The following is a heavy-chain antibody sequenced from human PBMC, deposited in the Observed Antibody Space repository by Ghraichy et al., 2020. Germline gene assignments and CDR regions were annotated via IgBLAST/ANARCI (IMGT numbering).Heavy chain of an antibody. J-gene: IGHJ6*02. CDR3: ARGAVAGTRWDYQHSGMDV. Sequence: SQTLSLTCAISGDSVSSNSAAWNWIRQSPSRGLEWLGRTFYRSKWYNDYAVSVKSRITINPDTFKNQFSLQLNSVTTEDTAVYYCARGAVAGTRWDYQHSGMDVWGQGTTVTVSS. CDR2: TFYRSKWYN. V-gene: IGHV6-1*01. D-gene: IGHD6-19*01. CDR1: GDSVSSNSAA.